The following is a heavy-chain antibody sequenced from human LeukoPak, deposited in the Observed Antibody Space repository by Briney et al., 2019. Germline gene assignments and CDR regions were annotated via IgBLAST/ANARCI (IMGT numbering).Heavy chain of an antibody. V-gene: IGHV5-51*01. D-gene: IGHD3-22*01. CDR2: IYPGDSDT. J-gene: IGHJ4*02. CDR3: ATDSSGYTALYY. Sequence: WMGIIYPGDSDTRYSPSFQGQVTISADKSISTAYLQWSSLKASDTAMYYCATDSSGYTALYYWGQGTLVTVSS.